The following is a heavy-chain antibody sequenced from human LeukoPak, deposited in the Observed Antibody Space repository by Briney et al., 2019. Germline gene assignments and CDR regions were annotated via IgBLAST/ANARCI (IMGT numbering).Heavy chain of an antibody. CDR1: GYRFANYW. V-gene: IGHV5-51*01. CDR2: IYPSDSKT. Sequence: GESLKIPCKSSGYRFANYWIGWVRQMPGKGLEWMAIIYPSDSKTRYSPSFQGQVTISADKSTSTAYLQWSTLKASDTAIYYCARHRGSGSSYFYYYGLDVWGQGTTVTVSS. CDR3: ARHRGSGSSYFYYYGLDV. D-gene: IGHD3-10*01. J-gene: IGHJ6*02.